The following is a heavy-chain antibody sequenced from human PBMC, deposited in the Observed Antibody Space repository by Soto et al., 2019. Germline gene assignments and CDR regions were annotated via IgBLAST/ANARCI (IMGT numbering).Heavy chain of an antibody. J-gene: IGHJ6*02. CDR2: IKSKTEGGTT. D-gene: IGHD3-22*01. CDR1: GFTFSNAW. V-gene: IGHV3-15*01. Sequence: PGGSLRLSGAASGFTFSNAWMSWVRQAPGKGLEWVDRIKSKTEGGTTDYAAPVKGRFTISRDDSKNTVYMQMTSLRTEAQAVYYCTTAPYYYDSSGYSWSRYYYGMDVWGQGPTVTVSS. CDR3: TTAPYYYDSSGYSWSRYYYGMDV.